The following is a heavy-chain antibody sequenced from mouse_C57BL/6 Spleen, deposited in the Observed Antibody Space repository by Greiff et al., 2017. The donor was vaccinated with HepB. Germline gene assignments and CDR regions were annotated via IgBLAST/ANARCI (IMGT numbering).Heavy chain of an antibody. CDR2: ISYDGSN. CDR1: GYSITSGYY. V-gene: IGHV3-6*01. D-gene: IGHD4-1*01. CDR3: ARRAGTVYFDY. J-gene: IGHJ2*01. Sequence: VQLQQSGPGLVKPSQSLSLTCSVTGYSITSGYYWNWIRQFPGNKLEWMGYISYDGSNNYNPSLKNRISITRDTSKNQFFLKLNSVTTEDTATYYCARRAGTVYFDYWGQGTTLTVSS.